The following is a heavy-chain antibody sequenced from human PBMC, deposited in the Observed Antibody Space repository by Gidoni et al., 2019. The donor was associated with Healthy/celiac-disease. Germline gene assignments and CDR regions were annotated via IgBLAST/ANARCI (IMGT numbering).Heavy chain of an antibody. Sequence: QVQLQQWGAGLLKPSETLSLTCAVYGGSFSGYYWSWIRQPPGKGLEWIGEINHSGSTNYNPSLKSRVTISVDTSKNQFSLKLSSVTAADTAVYYCASRLNSSGWYGASFDYWGQGTLVTVSS. D-gene: IGHD6-19*01. V-gene: IGHV4-34*01. CDR2: INHSGST. CDR3: ASRLNSSGWYGASFDY. CDR1: GGSFSGYY. J-gene: IGHJ4*02.